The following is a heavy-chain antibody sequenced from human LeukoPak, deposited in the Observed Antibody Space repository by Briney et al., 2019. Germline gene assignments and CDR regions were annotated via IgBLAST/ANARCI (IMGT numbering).Heavy chain of an antibody. D-gene: IGHD3-22*01. V-gene: IGHV4-61*08. Sequence: SETLFLTCTVSGGSVSSGDYSWSWIRQPPGKGLEWIGYVHYSGSTDYNPSLKSRVTISVDTSKNQFSLKLTSVTAADTAVYHCAREDSSGYYRHYFDFWGQGTLVTVST. CDR2: VHYSGST. J-gene: IGHJ4*02. CDR1: GGSVSSGDYS. CDR3: AREDSSGYYRHYFDF.